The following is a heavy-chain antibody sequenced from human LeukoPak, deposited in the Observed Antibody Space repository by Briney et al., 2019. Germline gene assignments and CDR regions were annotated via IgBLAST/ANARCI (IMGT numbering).Heavy chain of an antibody. J-gene: IGHJ4*02. CDR2: IYYSGST. CDR3: ARGTEYSSSPYFDY. CDR1: GGSISSSSYY. Sequence: PSETLSLTCTVSGGSISSSSYYWGWIRQPPGKGLEWIGSIYYSGSTYYNPSLKSRVTISVDTSKNQFSLKLSSVTAADTAVYYCARGTEYSSSPYFDYWGQGTLVTVSS. D-gene: IGHD6-6*01. V-gene: IGHV4-39*01.